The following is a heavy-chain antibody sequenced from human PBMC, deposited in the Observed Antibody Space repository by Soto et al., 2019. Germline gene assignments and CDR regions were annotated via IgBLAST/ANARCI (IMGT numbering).Heavy chain of an antibody. Sequence: GASVKVSCKASGGTFSSYAISWVRQAPGQGLEWMGGIIPIFGTANYAQKFQGRVTITADKSTSTAYMELSSLRSEDTAVYYCARESAVFPYYFDYWGQGTLVTVSS. CDR2: IIPIFGTA. J-gene: IGHJ4*02. V-gene: IGHV1-69*06. D-gene: IGHD6-13*01. CDR1: GGTFSSYA. CDR3: ARESAVFPYYFDY.